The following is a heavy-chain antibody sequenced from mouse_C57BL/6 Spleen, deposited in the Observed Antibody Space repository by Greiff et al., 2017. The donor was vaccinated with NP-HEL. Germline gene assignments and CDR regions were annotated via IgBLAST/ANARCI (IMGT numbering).Heavy chain of an antibody. D-gene: IGHD4-1*02. CDR2: IWTGGGT. CDR3: ARNGISNWDVGDYAMDY. Sequence: VQLQQSGPGLVAPSQSLSITCTVSGFSLTSYAISWVRQPPGKGLEWLGVIWTGGGTNYNSALKSRLSISKDNSKSQVFLKMNSLQTDDTARYYCARNGISNWDVGDYAMDYWGQGTSVTVSS. V-gene: IGHV2-9-1*01. J-gene: IGHJ4*01. CDR1: GFSLTSYA.